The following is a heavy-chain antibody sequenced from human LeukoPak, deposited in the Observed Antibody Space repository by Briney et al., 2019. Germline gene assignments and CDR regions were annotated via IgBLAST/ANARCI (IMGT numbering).Heavy chain of an antibody. J-gene: IGHJ3*02. CDR1: GGTFRSYA. CDR2: IIPIFGRA. Sequence: ASVKVSCMASGGTFRSYAISWVRQAPGQGLEWMGGIIPIFGRANYAQKFQGRVTITADESTSTAYMELSSLRSEDTAVYYCAREIGCSSTSCYTERSAFDIWGQGTMVTVSS. D-gene: IGHD2-2*02. CDR3: AREIGCSSTSCYTERSAFDI. V-gene: IGHV1-69*13.